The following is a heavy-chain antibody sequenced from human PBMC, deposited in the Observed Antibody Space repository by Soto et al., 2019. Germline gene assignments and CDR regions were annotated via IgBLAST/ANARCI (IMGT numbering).Heavy chain of an antibody. D-gene: IGHD6-13*01. Sequence: PGGSLRLSCAASGFTFSSYAMSWVRQAPGKGLEWVSAISGSGGSTYYADSVKGRFTISRDNSKNTLYLQMNSLRAEDTAVYYCAKVSSSWYDYYYMDVWGKGTTVTVSS. CDR3: AKVSSSWYDYYYMDV. CDR2: ISGSGGST. J-gene: IGHJ6*03. CDR1: GFTFSSYA. V-gene: IGHV3-23*01.